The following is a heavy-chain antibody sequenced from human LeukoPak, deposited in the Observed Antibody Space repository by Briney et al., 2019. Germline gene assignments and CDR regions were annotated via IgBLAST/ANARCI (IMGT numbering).Heavy chain of an antibody. Sequence: PSETLSLTCTVSGYSISSGYYWGWIRQPPGKGLEWIGSIYHSGSTYYNPSLESRVTISVDTSKNQFSLKLSSVTAADTAVYYCARGVAAAVTRFDYWGQGTLVTVSS. J-gene: IGHJ4*02. CDR3: ARGVAAAVTRFDY. CDR2: IYHSGST. V-gene: IGHV4-38-2*02. D-gene: IGHD6-13*01. CDR1: GYSISSGYY.